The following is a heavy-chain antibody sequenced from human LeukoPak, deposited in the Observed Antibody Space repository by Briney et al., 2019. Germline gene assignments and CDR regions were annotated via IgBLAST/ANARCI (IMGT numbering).Heavy chain of an antibody. CDR1: GFTVSSNY. V-gene: IGHV3-53*01. D-gene: IGHD2/OR15-2a*01. CDR3: ARAIGLDFDF. CDR2: IYSGGST. J-gene: IGHJ4*02. Sequence: GGSLRLSCAASGFTVSSNYMSWVRQAPGKGLEWVSVIYSGGSTYYADSVKGRFTISRGNAKTMLYLQMSSLRADDTAMYYCARAIGLDFDFWGQGTLVTVSS.